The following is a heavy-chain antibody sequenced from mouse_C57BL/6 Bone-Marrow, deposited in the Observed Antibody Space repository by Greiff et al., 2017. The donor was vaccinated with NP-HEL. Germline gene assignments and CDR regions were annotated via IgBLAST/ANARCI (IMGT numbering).Heavy chain of an antibody. V-gene: IGHV1-81*01. CDR1: GYTFTSYG. D-gene: IGHD2-1*01. CDR2: IYPRSGNT. J-gene: IGHJ3*01. Sequence: QVQLQQSGAELARPGASVKLSCKASGYTFTSYGISWVKQRTGQGLEWIGEIYPRSGNTYYNETFQGTATLTADKSSSTAYMELRSLTSEDSAVYFCAREGWNLLLAWFAYWGQGTLVTVSA. CDR3: AREGWNLLLAWFAY.